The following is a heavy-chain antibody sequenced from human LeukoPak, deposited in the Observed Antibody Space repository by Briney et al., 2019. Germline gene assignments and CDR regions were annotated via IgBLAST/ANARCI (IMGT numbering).Heavy chain of an antibody. D-gene: IGHD3-16*01. J-gene: IGHJ6*03. CDR1: GDSISSGGYS. Sequence: SETLSLTCVVSGDSISSGGYSWSWIRQPPGKGLEWIGYIYDSGIAFYNPSFKSRVTMSVDTSKNHFFLYLRSVTAADTAVYYCARRGGDMPARGFMDVWGKGTTVTVSS. CDR2: IYDSGIA. CDR3: ARRGGDMPARGFMDV. V-gene: IGHV4-30-4*07.